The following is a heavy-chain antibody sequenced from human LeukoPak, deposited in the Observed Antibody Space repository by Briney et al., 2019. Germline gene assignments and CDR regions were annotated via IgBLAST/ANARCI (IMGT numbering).Heavy chain of an antibody. CDR1: GFTFSTFA. CDR3: ARDDYGSGSYIYYYYYMDV. D-gene: IGHD3-10*01. Sequence: GGSLRLSCAASGFTFSTFAMIWVRQPPGKGLEWVSSIFPSGGEIHYADSVKGRFTISRDNSKNTLYLQMNSLRAEDTAVYYCARDDYGSGSYIYYYYYMDVWGKGTTVTVSS. J-gene: IGHJ6*03. V-gene: IGHV3-23*01. CDR2: IFPSGGEI.